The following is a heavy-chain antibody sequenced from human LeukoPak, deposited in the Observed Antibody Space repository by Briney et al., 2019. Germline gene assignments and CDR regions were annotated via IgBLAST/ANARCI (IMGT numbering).Heavy chain of an antibody. Sequence: PSETLSLTCTVSGYSISSGYYWGWIRQPPGKGLEWIGSIYHSGSTYYNPSLKSRVTISVDTSKNQFSLKLSSVTAADTAVYYCASDSTVVTPEYWGQGTLVTVSS. CDR1: GYSISSGYY. CDR3: ASDSTVVTPEY. D-gene: IGHD4-23*01. V-gene: IGHV4-38-2*02. CDR2: IYHSGST. J-gene: IGHJ4*02.